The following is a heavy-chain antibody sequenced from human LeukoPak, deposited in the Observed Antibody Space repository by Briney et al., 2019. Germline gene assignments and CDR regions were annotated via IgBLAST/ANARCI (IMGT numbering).Heavy chain of an antibody. CDR1: GGSISSYY. V-gene: IGHV4-4*07. CDR2: IYTSGST. D-gene: IGHD6-19*01. CDR3: ARELPYSSGWQSDY. Sequence: SETLSLTCTASGGSISSYYWSWIRQPAGKGLEWIGRIYTSGSTNYNPSLKSRVTMSVDTSRNQFSLKLSSVTAADTAVYYCARELPYSSGWQSDYWGQGTLVTVSS. J-gene: IGHJ4*02.